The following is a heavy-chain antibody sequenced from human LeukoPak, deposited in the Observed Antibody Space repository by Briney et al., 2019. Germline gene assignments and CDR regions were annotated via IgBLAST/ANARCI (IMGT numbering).Heavy chain of an antibody. CDR1: GGSISSYY. CDR3: ATYDSSGYYRYSFDY. V-gene: IGHV4-59*12. CDR2: IHNSGST. D-gene: IGHD3-22*01. J-gene: IGHJ4*02. Sequence: SETLSLTCTVSGGSISSYYWSWIRQPPGKGLEWIGYIHNSGSTNYNPSLKSRVTISVDTSKNPFSLKLNSVTAADTAVYYCATYDSSGYYRYSFDYWGQGTLVTVSS.